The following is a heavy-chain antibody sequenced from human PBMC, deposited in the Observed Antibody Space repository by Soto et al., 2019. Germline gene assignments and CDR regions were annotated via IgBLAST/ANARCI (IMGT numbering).Heavy chain of an antibody. CDR3: AKGIRWFGEFDY. CDR2: ISGSGGST. V-gene: IGHV3-23*01. D-gene: IGHD3-10*01. CDR1: GFTFSSYA. Sequence: EVQLLGSGGGFVQPGGSLRLSCAASGFTFSSYAMSWVRQAPGKGLEWISAISGSGGSTYYADSVKGRFTISRDNSKNTLYLQMNRLRAEDTAVYDSAKGIRWFGEFDYWGQGTLVTVSS. J-gene: IGHJ4*02.